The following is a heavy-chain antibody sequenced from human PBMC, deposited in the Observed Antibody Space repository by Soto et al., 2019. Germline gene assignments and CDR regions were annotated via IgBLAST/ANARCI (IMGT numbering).Heavy chain of an antibody. CDR2: ISAYNGNT. Sequence: QVQLVQSGAEVKKPGASVKVSCKASGYTFTSYGISWVRQAPGQGLEWMGWISAYNGNTNYAQKLQGRVTMTTDTSTSTDYMELRSLRSDDTAVYYCARDRYGPTTVTTRAFDIWGQGTMVTVSS. CDR3: ARDRYGPTTVTTRAFDI. V-gene: IGHV1-18*04. D-gene: IGHD4-17*01. CDR1: GYTFTSYG. J-gene: IGHJ3*02.